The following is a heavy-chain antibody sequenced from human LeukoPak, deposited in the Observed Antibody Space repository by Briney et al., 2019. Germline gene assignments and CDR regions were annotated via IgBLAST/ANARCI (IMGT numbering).Heavy chain of an antibody. V-gene: IGHV5-51*01. J-gene: IGHJ4*02. CDR3: AAGMAARGKYYFDY. CDR2: IYPGDSDT. D-gene: IGHD6-13*01. Sequence: GASLKISSKGSGCRFTSYWIGWVRQLPGKGLEGMGIIYPGDSDTSYSPSFQGQVTISADKSISTASLQWSSLKASDTAMYYCAAGMAARGKYYFDYWGQGTLVTVSS. CDR1: GCRFTSYW.